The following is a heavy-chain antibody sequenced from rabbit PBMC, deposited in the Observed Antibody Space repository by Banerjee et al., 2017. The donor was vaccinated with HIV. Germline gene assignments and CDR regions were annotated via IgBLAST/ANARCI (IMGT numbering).Heavy chain of an antibody. D-gene: IGHD4-1*01. Sequence: QSLEESGGDLVKPGASLTLTCTASGFSFSGSYYMCWVRQAPGKGLEWIACIYVGSSGSSYYANWAKCRFTISKTSSTTVTLQMTSLTAADTATYFCARDLAGVIGWNFNLWGPGTLVTVS. V-gene: IGHV1S40*01. CDR2: IYVGSSGSS. CDR3: ARDLAGVIGWNFNL. CDR1: GFSFSGSYY. J-gene: IGHJ4*01.